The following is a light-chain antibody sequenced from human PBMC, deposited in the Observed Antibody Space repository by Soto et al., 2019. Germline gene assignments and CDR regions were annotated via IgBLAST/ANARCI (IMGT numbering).Light chain of an antibody. Sequence: EIVLTQSPATLSLSPGERATLSCRASQSVSSYLAWYQQKPGQAPRLLIYDASNRATGIPARFGGSGSGTDFTLTISSLEPEDFAVYYCQQRSDPWTFGQGTKVEIK. CDR2: DAS. CDR1: QSVSSY. J-gene: IGKJ1*01. CDR3: QQRSDPWT. V-gene: IGKV3-11*01.